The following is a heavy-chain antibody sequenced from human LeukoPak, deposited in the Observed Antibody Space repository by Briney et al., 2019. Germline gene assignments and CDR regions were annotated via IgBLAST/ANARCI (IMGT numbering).Heavy chain of an antibody. Sequence: SETLSLTCAVYGGSFSGYYWSWIRQPPGKGLEWIGEINQSGSTNYNPSLKSRVTISVDTSKNQFSLKLSSVTAADTAVYYCARGGGSYYVDYWGQGILVTVSS. D-gene: IGHD1-26*01. CDR3: ARGGGSYYVDY. CDR2: INQSGST. J-gene: IGHJ4*02. CDR1: GGSFSGYY. V-gene: IGHV4-34*01.